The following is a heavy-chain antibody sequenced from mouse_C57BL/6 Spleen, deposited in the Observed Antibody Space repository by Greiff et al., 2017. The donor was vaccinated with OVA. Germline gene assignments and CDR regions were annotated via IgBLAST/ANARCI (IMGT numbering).Heavy chain of an antibody. D-gene: IGHD4-1*01. CDR3: ARGVLTGAFAY. Sequence: EVKLMESGGGLVKPGGSLKLSCAASGFTFSDYGMHWVRQAPEKGLEWVAYISSGSSTIYYADTVKGRFTISRDNAKNTLFLQMTSLRSEDTAMYYCARGVLTGAFAYWGQGTLVTVSA. V-gene: IGHV5-17*01. J-gene: IGHJ3*01. CDR2: ISSGSSTI. CDR1: GFTFSDYG.